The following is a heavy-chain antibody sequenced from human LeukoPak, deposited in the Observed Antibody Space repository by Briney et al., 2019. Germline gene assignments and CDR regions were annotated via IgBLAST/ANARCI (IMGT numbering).Heavy chain of an antibody. Sequence: GRSLRLSCAASGFTFDDYAMHWVRQAPGKGLGWVSGISWNSGSIGYADSVKGRFTISRDNAKNSLYLQMNSLRAEDTAVYYCAREGGDQLDYWGQGTLVTVSS. D-gene: IGHD2-21*02. V-gene: IGHV3-9*01. CDR3: AREGGDQLDY. J-gene: IGHJ4*02. CDR1: GFTFDDYA. CDR2: ISWNSGSI.